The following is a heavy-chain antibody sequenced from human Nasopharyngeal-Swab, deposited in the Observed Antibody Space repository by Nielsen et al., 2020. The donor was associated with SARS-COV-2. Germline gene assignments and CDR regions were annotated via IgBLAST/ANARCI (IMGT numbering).Heavy chain of an antibody. D-gene: IGHD6-6*01. CDR2: INHSGST. CDR3: ARPLAARRGGGAYYFDY. V-gene: IGHV4-38-2*02. CDR1: GYSISSGYY. J-gene: IGHJ4*02. Sequence: SETLSLTCTVSGYSISSGYYWSWIRQPPGKGLEWIGEINHSGSTNYNPSLKSRVTISVDTSKNQFSLKLSSVTAADTAVYYCARPLAARRGGGAYYFDYWGQGTLVTVSS.